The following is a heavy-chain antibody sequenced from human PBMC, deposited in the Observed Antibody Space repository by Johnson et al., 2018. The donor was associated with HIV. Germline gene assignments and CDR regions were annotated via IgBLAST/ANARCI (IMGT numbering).Heavy chain of an antibody. J-gene: IGHJ3*02. CDR3: ASPERPTGTQEEAFDI. D-gene: IGHD1-1*01. V-gene: IGHV3-20*04. CDR1: EFTFSDYG. CDR2: INWNGGSI. Sequence: VQLVESGGGVVQPGKSLRLSCAASEFTFSDYGMHWVRQAPGKGLEWVSGINWNGGSIGYADSVKGRFTISRDNAKNSLYLQMNSLRAEDTAFYYCASPERPTGTQEEAFDIWGQGTMVLVSS.